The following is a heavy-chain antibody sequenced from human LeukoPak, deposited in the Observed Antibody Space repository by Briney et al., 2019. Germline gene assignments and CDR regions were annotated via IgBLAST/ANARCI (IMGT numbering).Heavy chain of an antibody. J-gene: IGHJ4*02. D-gene: IGHD3-10*01. CDR1: GYTFTSYG. V-gene: IGHV1-18*01. Sequence: ASVKVSCKASGYTFTSYGISWVRQAPGQGLEWMGWISAYNGNTNYAQKLQGRVTMTTDTSTSTAYMELRSLRSDDTAVYYCARGMVWGWSHPEFDYWGQGTLVTVSS. CDR3: ARGMVWGWSHPEFDY. CDR2: ISAYNGNT.